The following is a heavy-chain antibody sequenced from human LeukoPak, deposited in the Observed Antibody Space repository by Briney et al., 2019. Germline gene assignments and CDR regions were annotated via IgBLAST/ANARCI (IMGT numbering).Heavy chain of an antibody. CDR3: ARETRGSWYFYY. CDR2: IYYSGST. V-gene: IGHV4-39*01. CDR1: GGSISSSSYY. D-gene: IGHD6-13*01. J-gene: IGHJ4*02. Sequence: PSETLSLTCTVPGGSISSSSYYWGWIRQPPGKGLEWIGSIYYSGSTYYNPSLRSRVTISVDTSKNQFSLKLSSVTAADTAVYYCARETRGSWYFYYWGQGTLVTVSS.